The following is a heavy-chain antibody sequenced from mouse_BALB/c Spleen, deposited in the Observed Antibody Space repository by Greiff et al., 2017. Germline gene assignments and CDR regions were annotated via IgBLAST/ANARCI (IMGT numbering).Heavy chain of an antibody. CDR2: IDPENGDT. CDR3: TRSAFFAY. V-gene: IGHV14-4*02. CDR1: GFNIKDYY. J-gene: IGHJ3*01. Sequence: VQLKQSGAELVRSGASVKLSCTASGFNIKDYYMHWVKQRPEQGLEWIGWIDPENGDTEYAPKFQGKATMTADTSSNTAYLQLSSLTSEDTAVYYCTRSAFFAYWVQGTLVTVSA.